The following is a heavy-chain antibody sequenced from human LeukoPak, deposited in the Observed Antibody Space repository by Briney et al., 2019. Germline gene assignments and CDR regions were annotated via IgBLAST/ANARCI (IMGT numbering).Heavy chain of an antibody. CDR1: RFTFNSYS. CDR2: ISSDGDYI. V-gene: IGHV3-21*01. J-gene: IGHJ6*02. D-gene: IGHD2-21*02. Sequence: GGSLRLSCAASRFTFNSYSLSWVRQAPGKGLEWVSSISSDGDYIYYADSLKGRFTISRDNAKNTLYLQMNSLRAEDTAVYYCAREVVTAMDVWGQGTTVTVSS. CDR3: AREVVTAMDV.